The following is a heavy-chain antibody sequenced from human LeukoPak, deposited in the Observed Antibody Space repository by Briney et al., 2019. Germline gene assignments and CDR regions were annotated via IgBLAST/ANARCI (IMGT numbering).Heavy chain of an antibody. V-gene: IGHV5-51*01. CDR1: GYSFTSYW. CDR3: ARKEDYYDSSGYYSGWFDP. Sequence: GESLKISCKGSGYSFTSYWIGWVRQVPGKGLEWMGTIYPGDSDTRYSPSFQGQVTISADKSISTAYLQWSSLKASDTAMYYCARKEDYYDSSGYYSGWFDPWGQGTLVTVSS. CDR2: IYPGDSDT. D-gene: IGHD3-22*01. J-gene: IGHJ5*02.